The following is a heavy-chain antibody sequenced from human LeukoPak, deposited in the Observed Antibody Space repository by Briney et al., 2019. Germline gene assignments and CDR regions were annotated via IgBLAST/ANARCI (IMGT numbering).Heavy chain of an antibody. J-gene: IGHJ4*02. Sequence: AGGSLRLSCVASRFTFSNYWMSWVRQAPGKGLEWVANIKQDGSKKRYADSVKGRFTISRDNAKESLYLQLNSLRAEDTAVYYCAKWCPYCVGDYCPALDSWGPGTLVTVSS. CDR3: AKWCPYCVGDYCPALDS. CDR1: RFTFSNYW. CDR2: IKQDGSKK. D-gene: IGHD2-21*02. V-gene: IGHV3-7*01.